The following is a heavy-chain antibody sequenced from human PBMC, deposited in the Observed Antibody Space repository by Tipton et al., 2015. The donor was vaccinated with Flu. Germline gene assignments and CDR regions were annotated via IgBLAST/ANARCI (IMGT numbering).Heavy chain of an antibody. Sequence: TLSLTCTVSGGSVNSYFWSWIRQPPRKGLEWIGGISYSGNTYYNPSLKSRVVISVDMSKNQFSLKLTSVTAADTAIYYCARLSFYDVDLKNFYFEDWGQGALVTVSS. CDR3: ARLSFYDVDLKNFYFED. V-gene: IGHV4-59*05. J-gene: IGHJ4*02. CDR2: ISYSGNT. D-gene: IGHD3-10*02. CDR1: GGSVNSYF.